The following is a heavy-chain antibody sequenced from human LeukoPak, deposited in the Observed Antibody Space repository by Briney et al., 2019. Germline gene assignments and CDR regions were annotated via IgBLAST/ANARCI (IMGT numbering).Heavy chain of an antibody. J-gene: IGHJ5*02. CDR2: IIPIFGTA. Sequence: ASVKVSCKASGGTFSSYAISWVRQAPGQGLEWMGRIIPIFGTANYAQKFQGRVTITADKSTSTAYMELSSLRSEDTAVYYCAREITAPDYGGPWFDPWGQGTLVTVSS. CDR1: GGTFSSYA. V-gene: IGHV1-69*06. D-gene: IGHD4-17*01. CDR3: AREITAPDYGGPWFDP.